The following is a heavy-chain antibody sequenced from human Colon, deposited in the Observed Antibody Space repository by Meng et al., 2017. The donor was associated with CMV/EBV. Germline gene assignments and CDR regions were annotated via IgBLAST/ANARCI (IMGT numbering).Heavy chain of an antibody. D-gene: IGHD3-10*01. J-gene: IGHJ4*02. Sequence: QVQLQQWGAGLLKPSETLSLTCAVYGGSFSGYYWSWIRQPPGKGLEWIGEINHSGSTNYNPSLKSRVTISVDTSKNQFSLKLSSVTAADTAVYYCARGLHGSGRHQIDYWGQGTLVTVSS. CDR2: INHSGST. V-gene: IGHV4-34*01. CDR3: ARGLHGSGRHQIDY. CDR1: GGSFSGYY.